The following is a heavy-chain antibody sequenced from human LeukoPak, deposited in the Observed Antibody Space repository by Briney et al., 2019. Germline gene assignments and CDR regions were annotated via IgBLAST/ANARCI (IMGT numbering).Heavy chain of an antibody. Sequence: GGSLRLSCAASGFTFSSSWMHWVRQAPGKGLEWVANIKQDGSAKNYVDSVKGRFTISRDNAKNSLYLQMNSLRDEDTAVHYCARGDKWSFDYWGQGTLVIVSS. J-gene: IGHJ4*02. CDR2: IKQDGSAK. V-gene: IGHV3-7*04. CDR1: GFTFSSSW. CDR3: ARGDKWSFDY. D-gene: IGHD2-15*01.